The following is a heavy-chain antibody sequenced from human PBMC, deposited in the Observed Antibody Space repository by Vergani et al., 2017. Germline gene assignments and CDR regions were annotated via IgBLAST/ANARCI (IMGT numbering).Heavy chain of an antibody. V-gene: IGHV5-51*01. CDR1: GYSFTSYW. Sequence: EVQLVQSGAEVKKPGESLKISCKGSGYSFTSYWIGWVRQMPGKGLDWMGIIYPGDSDTRYSPSFQGQVTISADKSISTAYLQWSSLKASDTAMYYCARRVDIVGATDYFDYWGQGTLVTVSS. D-gene: IGHD1-26*01. J-gene: IGHJ4*02. CDR3: ARRVDIVGATDYFDY. CDR2: IYPGDSDT.